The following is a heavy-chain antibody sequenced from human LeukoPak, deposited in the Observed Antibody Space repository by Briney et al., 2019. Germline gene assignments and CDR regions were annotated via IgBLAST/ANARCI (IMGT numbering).Heavy chain of an antibody. Sequence: PSETLSLTCAVYGGSFSGYYWSWIRQPPGKGLEWIGEINHSGSTNYNPSLKSRVTISVDTSKNQFSLKLSSVTAADTAVYYCARSLGYCSSTSCHRGVDYWGQGTLVTVSS. V-gene: IGHV4-34*01. CDR2: INHSGST. CDR3: ARSLGYCSSTSCHRGVDY. D-gene: IGHD2-2*01. CDR1: GGSFSGYY. J-gene: IGHJ4*02.